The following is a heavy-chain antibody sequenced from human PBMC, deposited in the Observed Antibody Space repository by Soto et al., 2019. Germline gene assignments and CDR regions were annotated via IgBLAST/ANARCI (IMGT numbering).Heavy chain of an antibody. D-gene: IGHD2-8*01. CDR1: GVSIGSPNW. CDR2: MWPSGGT. J-gene: IGHJ5*02. Sequence: QVHLQESGPGLVTPSGTLSLTCAVSGVSIGSPNWWTWVRQAPGKGLEWIGEMWPSGGTTYNPSLRNRVTISVDTSKTHLSLTLTSVTAADTAIYYCARCLHCSNGGRFDPWGQGALVTVSS. CDR3: ARCLHCSNGGRFDP. V-gene: IGHV4-4*02.